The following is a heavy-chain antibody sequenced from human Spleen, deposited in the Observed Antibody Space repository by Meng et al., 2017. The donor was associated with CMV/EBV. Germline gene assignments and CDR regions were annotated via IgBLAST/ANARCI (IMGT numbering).Heavy chain of an antibody. CDR2: ISGRGDTT. D-gene: IGHD3-3*01. Sequence: FTFSSFAMSWVRQAPEKGLEWVSAISGRGDTTYYADSVKGRFIIYRDNSKNTVYLQMNSLRAEDTAVYYCAKCYYDFWSGYSDMVDYWGQGTLDTVSS. J-gene: IGHJ4*02. CDR3: AKCYYDFWSGYSDMVDY. CDR1: FTFSSFA. V-gene: IGHV3-23*01.